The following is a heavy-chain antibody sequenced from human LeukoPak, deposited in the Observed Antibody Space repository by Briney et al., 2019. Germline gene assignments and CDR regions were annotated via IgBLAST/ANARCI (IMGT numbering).Heavy chain of an antibody. D-gene: IGHD6-13*01. V-gene: IGHV4-4*07. CDR3: ARAIAGYYMDV. CDR2: IYTSGST. CDR1: GGSISSYY. Sequence: SETLSLTCTVSGGSISSYYWSWIRQPAGKGLVWIGRIYTSGSTNYNPSLKSRVTISVDKSKNQFSLKLSSVTAADTAVYYCARAIAGYYMDVWGKGTTVTVSS. J-gene: IGHJ6*03.